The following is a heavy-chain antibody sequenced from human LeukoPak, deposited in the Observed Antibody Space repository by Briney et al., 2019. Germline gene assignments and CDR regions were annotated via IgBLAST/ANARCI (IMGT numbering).Heavy chain of an antibody. CDR1: GFTFRDYT. CDR2: ITTSDGNT. D-gene: IGHD7-27*01. CDR3: AKDGGLWVSAHWGDS. V-gene: IGHV3-23*01. Sequence: GGSLRLSCAASGFTFRDYTMNWVRQAPGKGLEWVSTITTSDGNTYYADSVKGRFTVSRDNSKNTLFLQMNSLRAEDTAVYYCAKDGGLWVSAHWGDSWGRGTLVTVSS. J-gene: IGHJ4*02.